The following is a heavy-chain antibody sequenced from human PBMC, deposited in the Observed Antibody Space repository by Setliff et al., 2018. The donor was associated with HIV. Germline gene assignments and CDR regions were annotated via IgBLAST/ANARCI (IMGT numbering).Heavy chain of an antibody. Sequence: TSETLSLTCGISDYSITSGYYWGWIRQPPGKGLEWIGSIYRSGSTYDNPSLKSRVTISFDTSKNQFSLILTSVTAADTAVYYCATQGLTVPIPGGYFQHWGPGILVTVSS. V-gene: IGHV4-38-2*01. CDR2: IYRSGST. CDR3: ATQGLTVPIPGGYFQH. D-gene: IGHD2-21*02. CDR1: DYSITSGYY. J-gene: IGHJ1*01.